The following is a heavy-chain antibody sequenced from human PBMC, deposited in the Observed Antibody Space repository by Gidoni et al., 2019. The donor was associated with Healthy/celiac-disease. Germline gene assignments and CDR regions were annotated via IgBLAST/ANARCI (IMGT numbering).Heavy chain of an antibody. J-gene: IGHJ6*02. V-gene: IGHV1-69*09. CDR2: IIPILGIA. CDR3: ASGTAMVSRYYYGMDV. Sequence: QVQLVQSGAEVKKPGSSVKVSCKASGGTFSSYAISWVRQAPGQGLEWMGRIIPILGIANYAQKFQGRVTITADKSTSTAYMELSSLRSEDTAVYYCASGTAMVSRYYYGMDVWGQGTTVTVSS. CDR1: GGTFSSYA. D-gene: IGHD5-18*01.